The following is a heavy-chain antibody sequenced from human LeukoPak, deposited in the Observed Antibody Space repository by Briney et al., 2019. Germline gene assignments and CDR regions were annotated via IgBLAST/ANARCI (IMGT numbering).Heavy chain of an antibody. CDR2: INHSGST. D-gene: IGHD5-24*01. Sequence: SETLSLTCTVSGGSISSSNYYWGWIRQPPGKGLEWIGEINHSGSTNYNPSLKSRVTISVDTSKNQFSLKLTSVTAADTAVYYCARHPSGRMWLQQGGWFDPWGQGTLVTVSS. V-gene: IGHV4-39*01. CDR1: GGSISSSNYY. J-gene: IGHJ5*02. CDR3: ARHPSGRMWLQQGGWFDP.